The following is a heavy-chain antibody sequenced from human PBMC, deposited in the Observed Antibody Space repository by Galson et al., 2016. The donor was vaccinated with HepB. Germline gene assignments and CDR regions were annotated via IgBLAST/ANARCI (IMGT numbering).Heavy chain of an antibody. CDR1: GYTFTSYY. CDR3: ARDWGTNGENAFDI. J-gene: IGHJ3*02. D-gene: IGHD3-16*01. CDR2: INANSGVT. V-gene: IGHV1-2*02. Sequence: SVKVSCKASGYTFTSYYIHWVRQAXGQGLXXMGWINANSGVTDYAQNFQGRVTMTRDTSTSTAYMDLSRLTSDDTAVYYCARDWGTNGENAFDIWGQGTMVTVSS.